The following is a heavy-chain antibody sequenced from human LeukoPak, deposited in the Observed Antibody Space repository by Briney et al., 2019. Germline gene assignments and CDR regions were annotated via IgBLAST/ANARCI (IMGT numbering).Heavy chain of an antibody. J-gene: IGHJ4*02. D-gene: IGHD5-24*01. CDR3: ASAQKPVDGYNDGRGSPFDY. V-gene: IGHV4-34*01. Sequence: SETLSLTCAVYGGSFSGYYWSWIRQPPGKGLEWIGEIHHSGSTNYNPSLESRVTISVDTSKNQFSLKLSSVTAADTAVYYCASAQKPVDGYNDGRGSPFDYWGQGTLVTVSS. CDR1: GGSFSGYY. CDR2: IHHSGST.